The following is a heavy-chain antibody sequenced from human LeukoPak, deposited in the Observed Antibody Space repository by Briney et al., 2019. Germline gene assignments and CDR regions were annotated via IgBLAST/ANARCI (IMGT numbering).Heavy chain of an antibody. CDR2: ISGSGGST. Sequence: PGGSLRLSCAVSGFTFSSYAMSWVRQAPGKGLEWVSAISGSGGSTYYADSVKGRFTISRDNSKNTLYLQMNSLRAEDTAVYYCAKALFFSGSYFDYWGQGTLVTVSS. CDR1: GFTFSSYA. D-gene: IGHD1-26*01. CDR3: AKALFFSGSYFDY. J-gene: IGHJ4*02. V-gene: IGHV3-23*01.